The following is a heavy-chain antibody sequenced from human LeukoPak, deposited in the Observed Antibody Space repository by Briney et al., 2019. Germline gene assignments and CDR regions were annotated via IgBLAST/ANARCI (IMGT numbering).Heavy chain of an antibody. CDR1: GGSFSSGLYY. CDR2: IYISGST. D-gene: IGHD1-26*01. Sequence: SETLSLTCTVSGGSFSSGLYYWTWIRQPAGKGLEWIGRIYISGSTNYNPSLKSRVTISVDTSKNQFSLKLSSVTAADTAVYYCARAGGRGAYYYYYMDVWGKGTTVTISS. J-gene: IGHJ6*03. V-gene: IGHV4-61*10. CDR3: ARAGGRGAYYYYYMDV.